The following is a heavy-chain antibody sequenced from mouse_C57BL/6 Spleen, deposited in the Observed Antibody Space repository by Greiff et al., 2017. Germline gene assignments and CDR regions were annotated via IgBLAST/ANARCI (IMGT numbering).Heavy chain of an antibody. J-gene: IGHJ2*01. D-gene: IGHD4-1*02. Sequence: VKLQQSGAELVRPGASVTLSCKASGYTFTDYEMHWVKQTPVHGLEWIGAIDPETGGTAYNQKFKGKAILTADKSSSTAYMELRSLTSEDSAVYYCTRSSTGFGFDYWGQGTTLTVSS. CDR2: IDPETGGT. V-gene: IGHV1-15*01. CDR3: TRSSTGFGFDY. CDR1: GYTFTDYE.